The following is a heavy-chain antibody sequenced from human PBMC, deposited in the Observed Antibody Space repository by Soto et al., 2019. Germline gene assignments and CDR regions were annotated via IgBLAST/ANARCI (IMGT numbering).Heavy chain of an antibody. J-gene: IGHJ3*02. V-gene: IGHV4-59*01. D-gene: IGHD6-19*01. CDR1: GGSISSYY. CDR2: IYYSGST. CDR3: ARGHSSGWIDAFDI. Sequence: PSETLSLTCTVSGGSISSYYWSGIRQPPGKGLEWTGYIYYSGSTNCNPSLKSRVTISVDTSKNQFSLKLSPVTAADTAVYYCARGHSSGWIDAFDIWGQGTMVTVSS.